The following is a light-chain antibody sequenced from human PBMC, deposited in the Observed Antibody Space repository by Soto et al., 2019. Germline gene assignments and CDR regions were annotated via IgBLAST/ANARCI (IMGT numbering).Light chain of an antibody. V-gene: IGKV3-20*01. Sequence: EIVLTQSPGTLSLSPGERATLSCRASQSVSNNYLAWYQQKPGQAPRLLIYGASNRATGIPDRFRGRVSGTDFTLTISRLPPEDFAVYYCQQYGTSGTFGQGTKVDIK. CDR1: QSVSNNY. CDR2: GAS. CDR3: QQYGTSGT. J-gene: IGKJ1*01.